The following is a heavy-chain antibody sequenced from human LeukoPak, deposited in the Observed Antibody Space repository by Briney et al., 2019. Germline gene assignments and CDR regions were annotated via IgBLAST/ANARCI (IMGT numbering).Heavy chain of an antibody. D-gene: IGHD3-10*01. V-gene: IGHV3-23*01. Sequence: PGGSLRLSCAASEFTFSTYAMGWVRQAPGKGLEWVSTISSSGGSTYYADSVKGRFTISRDNSKNTVYLQMNSLRADDTAVYYCSEVRPGFPSPFDYWGQGTLVTVSS. CDR3: SEVRPGFPSPFDY. CDR1: EFTFSTYA. J-gene: IGHJ4*02. CDR2: ISSSGGST.